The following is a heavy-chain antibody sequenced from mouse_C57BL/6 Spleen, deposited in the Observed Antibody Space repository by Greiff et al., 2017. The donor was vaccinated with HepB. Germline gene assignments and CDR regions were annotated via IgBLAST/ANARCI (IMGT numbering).Heavy chain of an antibody. V-gene: IGHV1-85*01. CDR2: IYPRDGST. D-gene: IGHD4-1*01. CDR3: ARGTGTAWFAY. CDR1: GYTFTSYD. Sequence: QVQLQQSGPELVKPGASVKLSCKASGYTFTSYDINWVKQRPGQGLEWIGWIYPRDGSTKYNEKFMGKATLTVDTSSSTAYMELHSLTSEDSAVYFGARGTGTAWFAYWGQGTLVTVSA. J-gene: IGHJ3*01.